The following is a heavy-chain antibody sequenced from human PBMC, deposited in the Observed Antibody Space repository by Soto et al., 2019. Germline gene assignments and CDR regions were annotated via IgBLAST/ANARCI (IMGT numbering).Heavy chain of an antibody. D-gene: IGHD1-1*01. CDR3: AAKPYNWNIWMVY. Sequence: PSETLSLTCTVSGASVSDGYWSWIRQPPGKGLEWIGEINHSGSTNYNPSLKSRVTISVDTSKNQFSLKLTSVTAADTAVYYCAAKPYNWNIWMVYWGPGIMVTVSS. CDR1: GASVSDGY. J-gene: IGHJ4*02. V-gene: IGHV4-34*01. CDR2: INHSGST.